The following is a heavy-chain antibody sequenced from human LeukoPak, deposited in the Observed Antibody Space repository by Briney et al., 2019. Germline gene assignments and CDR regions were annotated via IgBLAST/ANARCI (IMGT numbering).Heavy chain of an antibody. J-gene: IGHJ4*02. Sequence: GGSLRLSCAASGFTFDDYAMHWVRQAPGKGLEWVSGISWNSGSIGYADSVKARFTISRDNAKNSLYLQMNSLRDEDTALYYCAKGSIRGGATKGLDYWGQGTLVTVYS. V-gene: IGHV3-9*01. D-gene: IGHD1-26*01. CDR1: GFTFDDYA. CDR2: ISWNSGSI. CDR3: AKGSIRGGATKGLDY.